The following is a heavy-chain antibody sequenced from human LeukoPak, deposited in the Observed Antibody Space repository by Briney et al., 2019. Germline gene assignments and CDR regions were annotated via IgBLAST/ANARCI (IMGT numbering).Heavy chain of an antibody. CDR3: ARSYPGSSWSLYFDY. CDR2: MNPNSGNT. Sequence: ASVKVSRKASGYTFTSYDINWVRQATGQGLEWMGWMNPNSGNTGYAQKFQGRVTITRNTSISTAYMELSSLRSEDTAVYYCARSYPGSSWSLYFDYWGQGTLVTVSS. V-gene: IGHV1-8*03. CDR1: GYTFTSYD. J-gene: IGHJ4*02. D-gene: IGHD6-13*01.